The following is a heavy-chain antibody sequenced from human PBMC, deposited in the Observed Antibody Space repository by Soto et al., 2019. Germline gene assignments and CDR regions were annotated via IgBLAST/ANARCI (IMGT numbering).Heavy chain of an antibody. J-gene: IGHJ4*02. CDR2: INHSGST. CDR3: ARDLTMVRGVIFFGPKNPQYYFDP. Sequence: SETLSLTCAVYGGSFSGYYWSWIRQPPGKGLEWIGEINHSGSTNYNPSLKSRVTISVDTSKNQFSLKLSSVTAADTAVYHCARDLTMVRGVIFFGPKNPQYYFDPWGQGTQVTVSS. CDR1: GGSFSGYY. V-gene: IGHV4-34*01. D-gene: IGHD3-10*01.